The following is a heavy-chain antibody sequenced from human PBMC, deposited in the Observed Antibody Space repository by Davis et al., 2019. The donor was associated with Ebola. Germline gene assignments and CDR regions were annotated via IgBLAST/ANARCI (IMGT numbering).Heavy chain of an antibody. V-gene: IGHV5-51*01. CDR1: GYSFTSYW. Sequence: GESLKISCKGSGYSFTSYWIGWVRQVPGRGLEWMGIIYPRDSDTRYSPSFQGHVTMSVDTSIATAYLQWTSLKASDTAIYYCARQAPYGDFYDYWGQGTLVTVSS. D-gene: IGHD4-17*01. J-gene: IGHJ4*02. CDR2: IYPRDSDT. CDR3: ARQAPYGDFYDY.